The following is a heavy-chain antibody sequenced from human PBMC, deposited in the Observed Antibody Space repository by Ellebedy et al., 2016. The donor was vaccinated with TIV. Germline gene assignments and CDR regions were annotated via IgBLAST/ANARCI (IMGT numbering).Heavy chain of an antibody. D-gene: IGHD3-10*01. Sequence: ASVKVSCKASGYTFTGQYMHWVRQAPGQGFEWLGWIDPNRGGISYAQKFQGRVTMTTDTSTSTAYMELRSLRSDDTAVYYCARASAGFGELSDPKHDYWGQGTLVTVSS. V-gene: IGHV1-2*02. CDR2: IDPNRGGI. J-gene: IGHJ4*02. CDR1: GYTFTGQY. CDR3: ARASAGFGELSDPKHDY.